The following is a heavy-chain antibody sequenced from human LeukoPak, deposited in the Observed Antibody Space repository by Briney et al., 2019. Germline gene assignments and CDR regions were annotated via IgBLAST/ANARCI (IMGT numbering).Heavy chain of an antibody. CDR3: ARARRILRNGFDY. CDR2: INHSGST. V-gene: IGHV4-34*01. J-gene: IGHJ4*02. CDR1: GGSFSGYY. D-gene: IGHD5/OR15-5a*01. Sequence: ASETLSLTCAVYGGSFSGYYWSWLGQPPGKGEEGIGEINHSGSTNYNPSLKSRVTISVDTSKPQFSLKLSSVTAADTAVYYFARARRILRNGFDYWGQGTLVTVSS.